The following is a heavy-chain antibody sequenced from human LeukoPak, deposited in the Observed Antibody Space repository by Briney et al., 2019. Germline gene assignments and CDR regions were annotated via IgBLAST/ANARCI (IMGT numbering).Heavy chain of an antibody. CDR2: ISYSGST. D-gene: IGHD3-10*01. V-gene: IGHV4-59*01. J-gene: IGHJ6*03. Sequence: SETLSLTCSVAGGSISSYYWNWIRQPAGKGLEWIRSISYSGSTNYNPSLESRVTISVDTSKNQISLKLSSVTAADTAIYYCARAPERWYSYGSYTYHYMDVWGRGTTVTVSS. CDR1: GGSISSYY. CDR3: ARAPERWYSYGSYTYHYMDV.